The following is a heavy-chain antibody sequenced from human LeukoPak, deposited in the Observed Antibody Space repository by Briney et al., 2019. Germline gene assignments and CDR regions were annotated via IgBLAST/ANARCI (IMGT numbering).Heavy chain of an antibody. D-gene: IGHD2-21*01. V-gene: IGHV3-23*01. J-gene: IGHJ4*02. CDR1: GFTFSNYG. Sequence: PGGSLRLSCAAPGFTFSNYGMSWVRQAPGKGLEWVSAISGSGGKTYYADSVKGRFTISRDSSKNTLYLQMNSLRAEDAAVYYCAKAPVTSCRGAYCYPFDYWGQGTLVTVSS. CDR3: AKAPVTSCRGAYCYPFDY. CDR2: ISGSGGKT.